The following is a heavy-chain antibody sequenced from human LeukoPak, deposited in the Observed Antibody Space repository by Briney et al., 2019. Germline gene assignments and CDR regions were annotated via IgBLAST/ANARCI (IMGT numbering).Heavy chain of an antibody. CDR1: GFTFSGSG. Sequence: GGSLRLSCAASGFTFSGSGMSWVRQAPGKGLEWISSSGDSDGSTYYADSLKGRFTISRDNSKNTLYLQMNNLRVEDTAVYYCAKGGCRGTCNPLAYWGQGALVTVSP. J-gene: IGHJ4*02. CDR3: AKGGCRGTCNPLAY. CDR2: SGDSDGST. D-gene: IGHD2-15*01. V-gene: IGHV3-23*01.